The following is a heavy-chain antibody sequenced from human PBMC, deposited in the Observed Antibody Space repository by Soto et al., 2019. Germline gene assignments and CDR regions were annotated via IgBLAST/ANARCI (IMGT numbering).Heavy chain of an antibody. D-gene: IGHD6-13*01. CDR3: TTDAMVAAAWFDP. J-gene: IGHJ5*02. Sequence: GGSLRLSCAASGFTFSNAWMSWVRQAPGKGLEWVGRIKSKTDGGTTDYAAPVKGRFTISRDDSKNTLYLQMNSLKTEGTAVYYCTTDAMVAAAWFDPWGQGTLVTVSS. CDR1: GFTFSNAW. V-gene: IGHV3-15*01. CDR2: IKSKTDGGTT.